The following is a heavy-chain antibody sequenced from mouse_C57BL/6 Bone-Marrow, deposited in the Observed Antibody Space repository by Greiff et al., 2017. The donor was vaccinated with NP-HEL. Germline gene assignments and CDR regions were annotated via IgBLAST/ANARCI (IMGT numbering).Heavy chain of an antibody. CDR1: GFNIKDDY. Sequence: DVKLQESGAELVRPGASVKLSCTASGFNIKDDYMHWVKQRPEQGLEWIGWIDPENGDTEYASKFQGKATITADTSSNTAYLQLSSLTSEDTAVYYCTKEVLLRYWGQGTTLTVSS. CDR2: IDPENGDT. CDR3: TKEVLLRY. J-gene: IGHJ2*01. D-gene: IGHD1-1*01. V-gene: IGHV14-4*01.